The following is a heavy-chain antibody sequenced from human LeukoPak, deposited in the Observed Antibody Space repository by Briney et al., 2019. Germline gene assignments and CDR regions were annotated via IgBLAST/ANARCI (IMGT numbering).Heavy chain of an antibody. V-gene: IGHV3-30-3*01. CDR1: GFTFSSYA. J-gene: IGHJ4*02. Sequence: GGSLRLSCAASGFTFSSYAMHWVRQAPSKGLEWVAVISYDGSNKYYADSVKGRFTISRDNSKNTLYLQMNSLRAEDTAVYYCARDPSLIAVAAYFDYWGQGTLVTVSS. D-gene: IGHD6-19*01. CDR2: ISYDGSNK. CDR3: ARDPSLIAVAAYFDY.